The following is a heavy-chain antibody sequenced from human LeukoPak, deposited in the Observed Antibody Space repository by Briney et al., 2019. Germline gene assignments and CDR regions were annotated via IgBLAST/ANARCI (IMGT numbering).Heavy chain of an antibody. V-gene: IGHV3-23*01. Sequence: AGGSLRLSCAASGFTFSNYAMNWVRQAPGKGLEWVSTTSGSGGNTYYADSVKGRFTISRDNSKSTLYLQMNSLRAEDTAVYYCAKAKNSGNYQHFDYWGQGTLVTVSS. CDR2: TSGSGGNT. CDR1: GFTFSNYA. CDR3: AKAKNSGNYQHFDY. J-gene: IGHJ4*02. D-gene: IGHD1-26*01.